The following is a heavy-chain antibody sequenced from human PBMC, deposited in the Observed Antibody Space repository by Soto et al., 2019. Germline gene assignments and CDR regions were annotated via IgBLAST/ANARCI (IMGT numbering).Heavy chain of an antibody. D-gene: IGHD6-19*01. J-gene: IGHJ4*02. CDR1: GYTFTSYG. Sequence: GASVKVSCKASGYTFTSYGISWVRQAPGQGLEWMGWISAYNGNTNYAQKLQGRVTVTTDTSTSTAYMELRSLRSDDTAVYYCARVRFDSSGPSGFDYWGQGTLVTVSS. CDR2: ISAYNGNT. CDR3: ARVRFDSSGPSGFDY. V-gene: IGHV1-18*01.